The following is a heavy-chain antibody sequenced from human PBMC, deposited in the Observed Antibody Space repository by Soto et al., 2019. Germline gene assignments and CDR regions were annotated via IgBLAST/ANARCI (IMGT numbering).Heavy chain of an antibody. CDR1: GFTFSSYA. V-gene: IGHV3-23*01. CDR3: TKAHKAAATNNWFDP. CDR2: ISGSGGST. J-gene: IGHJ5*02. Sequence: EVQLLESGGGLEQPGGSLRLSCAASGFTFSSYAMNWVRQAPGKGLEWVSGISGSGGSTYYADSVKGRFTISRDNSKNTLYLEMNSLRAEDTAVYYCTKAHKAAATNNWFDPWGQGTLVTVSS. D-gene: IGHD6-13*01.